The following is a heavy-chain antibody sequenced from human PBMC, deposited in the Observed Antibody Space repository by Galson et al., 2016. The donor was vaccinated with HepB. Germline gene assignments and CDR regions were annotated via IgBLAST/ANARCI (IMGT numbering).Heavy chain of an antibody. CDR3: AKFNPVDGFDV. Sequence: SETLSLTCSVYGGSTISYYWGWVRQPPGKGLEWIGYVYSSGYTNYNPTLRSRVTVSVDTSNHQFSLRLTSVTAADTGVYYCAKFNPVDGFDVWGQGTMVTVSS. V-gene: IGHV4-59*01. CDR1: GGSTISYY. J-gene: IGHJ3*01. CDR2: VYSSGYT.